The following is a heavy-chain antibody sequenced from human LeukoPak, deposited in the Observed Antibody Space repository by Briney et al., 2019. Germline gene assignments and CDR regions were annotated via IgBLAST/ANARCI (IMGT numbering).Heavy chain of an antibody. CDR1: GFTFDDYG. J-gene: IGHJ3*02. CDR3: ARDAYNWNALDAFDI. CDR2: INWNGGST. Sequence: GGSLRLSCAASGFTFDDYGMSWVRQAPGKGLEWVSGINWNGGSTGYADSVKGRFTISRDNAKNSLYLQMNSLRAEDTALYYCARDAYNWNALDAFDIWGQGTMVTVSS. V-gene: IGHV3-20*04. D-gene: IGHD1-1*01.